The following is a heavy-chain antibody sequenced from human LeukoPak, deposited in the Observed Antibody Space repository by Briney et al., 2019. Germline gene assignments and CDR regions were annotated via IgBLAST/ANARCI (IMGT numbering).Heavy chain of an antibody. D-gene: IGHD3-10*01. CDR2: ISGSGGST. V-gene: IGHV3-23*01. CDR1: GFTFSTYA. Sequence: GGSLRLSCAASGFTFSTYAMSWVRQAPGKGLEWVSVISGSGGSTYYADSVKGRFTISRDNSKNTLYLQMNSLRAEDTAVYYCAKYYYGSGRFDYWGQGTLVTVSS. CDR3: AKYYYGSGRFDY. J-gene: IGHJ4*02.